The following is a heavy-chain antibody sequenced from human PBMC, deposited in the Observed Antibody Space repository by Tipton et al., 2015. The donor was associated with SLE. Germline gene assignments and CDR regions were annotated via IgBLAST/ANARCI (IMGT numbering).Heavy chain of an antibody. D-gene: IGHD6-13*01. J-gene: IGHJ6*02. Sequence: SLRLSCSASGFTFRNYAMNWVRQAPGKGLEWVSAISGSGGSTYYADSVKGRFTISRDNSKNTLYLQMNSLRAEDTAVYYCAKGAAAGVYYYGMDVWGQGTTVTVSS. V-gene: IGHV3-23*01. CDR1: GFTFRNYA. CDR3: AKGAAAGVYYYGMDV. CDR2: ISGSGGST.